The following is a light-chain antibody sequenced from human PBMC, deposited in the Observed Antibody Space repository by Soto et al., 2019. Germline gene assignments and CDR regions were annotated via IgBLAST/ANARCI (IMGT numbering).Light chain of an antibody. CDR1: QSVSRSN. V-gene: IGKV3-20*01. CDR2: GAS. Sequence: EIVLTQSPGTLSLSPGERATLSCRASQSVSRSNLAWYQQKPGQAPRLLIYGASSRATGIPDRFSGSGSGTDFTLTISRLEPEDFATYYCQQANSFPLTFGGGTKVDIK. J-gene: IGKJ4*01. CDR3: QQANSFPLT.